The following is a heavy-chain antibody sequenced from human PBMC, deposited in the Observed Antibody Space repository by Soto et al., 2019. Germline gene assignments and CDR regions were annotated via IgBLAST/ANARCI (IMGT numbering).Heavy chain of an antibody. V-gene: IGHV3-23*01. Sequence: EVQLLESGGGLVQPGGSLRLSCAASGFTFTNYAMRWVRQAPGKGLEWISTIGGSDGRTYYADSVKGRFTISKDNSKNTLYLQMNKLRAEDTAIYYCARRGSDYSYFDYWGQGTLVTVSS. J-gene: IGHJ4*02. D-gene: IGHD3-16*01. CDR3: ARRGSDYSYFDY. CDR2: IGGSDGRT. CDR1: GFTFTNYA.